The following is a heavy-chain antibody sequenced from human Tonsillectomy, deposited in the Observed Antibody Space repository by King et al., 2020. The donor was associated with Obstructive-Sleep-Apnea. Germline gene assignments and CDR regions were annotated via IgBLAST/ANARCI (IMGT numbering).Heavy chain of an antibody. CDR3: ARVLGYSYGHYFDY. CDR1: GGSISSYY. CDR2: IYYSGST. V-gene: IGHV4-59*01. J-gene: IGHJ4*02. D-gene: IGHD5-18*01. Sequence: QLQESGPGLVKPSETLSLTCTVSGGSISSYYWSWIRQPPGKGLEGIWYIYYSGSTNYNPSLKRRVTTSVDTSKNQFSLKLSSVTAADTAVYYCARVLGYSYGHYFDYWGQGTLVTVSS.